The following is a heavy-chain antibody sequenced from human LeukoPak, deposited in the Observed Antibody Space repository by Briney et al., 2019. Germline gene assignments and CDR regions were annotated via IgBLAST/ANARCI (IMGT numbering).Heavy chain of an antibody. J-gene: IGHJ4*02. Sequence: PGGSLRLSCTASGFTFGDYAMSWVRQAPGKGLEWVGFIRSKAYGGTTEYAASVKGRFTISRDDSKSIAYLQMNSLKTEDTAVYYCTRDSTDSWGSDGEDYFDYWGQGTLVTVSS. D-gene: IGHD2/OR15-2a*01. CDR3: TRDSTDSWGSDGEDYFDY. CDR2: IRSKAYGGTT. V-gene: IGHV3-49*04. CDR1: GFTFGDYA.